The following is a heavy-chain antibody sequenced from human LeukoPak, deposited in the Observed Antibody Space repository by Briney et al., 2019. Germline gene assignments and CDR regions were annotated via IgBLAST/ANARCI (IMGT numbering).Heavy chain of an antibody. CDR3: AKAGKEFGGVIVFDY. J-gene: IGHJ4*02. CDR2: IRYDGSNK. CDR1: GFTFSSYG. D-gene: IGHD3-16*02. V-gene: IGHV3-30*02. Sequence: PGGSLRLSCAASGFTFSSYGMHWVRQAPGKGLEWVAFIRYDGSNKYYADSVKGRFTISRDNSKNTLYLQMNSLRAEDMAVYYCAKAGKEFGGVIVFDYWGQGTLVTVSS.